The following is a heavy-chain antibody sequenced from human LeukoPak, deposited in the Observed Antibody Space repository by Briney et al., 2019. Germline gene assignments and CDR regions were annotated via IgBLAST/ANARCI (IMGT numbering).Heavy chain of an antibody. Sequence: GGSLRLSCAASGFTFSSYSMDWVRQAPGKGLEWVSSISSSSSYIYYADSVKGRFTISRDNAKNSPYLQMNSLRAEDTAVYYCAREGAATDWFDPWGQGTLVTVSS. CDR2: ISSSSSYI. V-gene: IGHV3-21*01. D-gene: IGHD1-26*01. CDR1: GFTFSSYS. J-gene: IGHJ5*02. CDR3: AREGAATDWFDP.